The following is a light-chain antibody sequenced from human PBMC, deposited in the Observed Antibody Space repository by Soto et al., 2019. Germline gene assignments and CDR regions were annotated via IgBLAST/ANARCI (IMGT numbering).Light chain of an antibody. CDR3: QPYTNWPLN. Sequence: EIALTQSSGTLSLSPGERATLSCSVSQSVSNNYLAWYQQTPGQAPRLLIYGASTRATGTPARFSGSRSGAEFTLTLNSLQSEDFAVYCCQPYTNWPLNSGGGTKGVIK. CDR1: QSVSNN. V-gene: IGKV3-15*01. J-gene: IGKJ4*01. CDR2: GAS.